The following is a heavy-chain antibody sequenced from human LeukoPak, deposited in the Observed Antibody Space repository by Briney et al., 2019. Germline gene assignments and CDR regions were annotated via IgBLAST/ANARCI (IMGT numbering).Heavy chain of an antibody. CDR2: IKQDGSET. V-gene: IGHV3-7*03. Sequence: PGGSLRLSCAASGFTFSSYWMSWARKPQGRGLKWLANIKQDGSETYYVDSVKGRFTISRDNAKNSLYLQMNSLRAEDTAVYYCARVYSHTITMVRGVIGGWGQGTVVTVSS. CDR1: GFTFSSYW. J-gene: IGHJ4*02. D-gene: IGHD3-10*01. CDR3: ARVYSHTITMVRGVIGG.